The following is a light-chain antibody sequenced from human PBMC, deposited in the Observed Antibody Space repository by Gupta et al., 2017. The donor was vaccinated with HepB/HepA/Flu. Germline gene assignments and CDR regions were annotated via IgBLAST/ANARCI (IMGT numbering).Light chain of an antibody. J-gene: IGKJ5*01. V-gene: IGKV3-20*01. Sequence: EVVLTQSPGTLSLSPGERATLSCRASQSVSSSYLAWYQQKPGQAPRLLMYDASSRATGIPDRFSGSGSGTDFTLTISRLEPEDFAVYYWQQYGRSLTFGQGTRLEIK. CDR3: QQYGRSLT. CDR1: QSVSSSY. CDR2: DAS.